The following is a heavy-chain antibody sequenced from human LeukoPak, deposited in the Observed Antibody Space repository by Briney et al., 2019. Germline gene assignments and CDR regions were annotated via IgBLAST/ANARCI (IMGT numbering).Heavy chain of an antibody. J-gene: IGHJ4*02. CDR2: IIPMFGTA. CDR1: GGTFNIYA. CDR3: ARERVPTYYYDSSGLDY. D-gene: IGHD3-22*01. V-gene: IGHV1-69*13. Sequence: SVTVSYKASGGTFNIYAIRWVRQAPGQGLEGVGGIIPMFGTANYAQKFQGRVTITADESTSTAYMELSSLRSEDTAVYYCARERVPTYYYDSSGLDYWGQGTLVTVSS.